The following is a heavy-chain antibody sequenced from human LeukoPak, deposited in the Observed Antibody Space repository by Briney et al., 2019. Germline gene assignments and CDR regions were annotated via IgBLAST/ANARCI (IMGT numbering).Heavy chain of an antibody. J-gene: IGHJ4*02. CDR1: VGTFSSYA. Sequence: SVKVSCKASVGTFSSYAISWVRQAPGQGLEWMGGIIPIFGTANYAQKFQGRVTITADESTSTAYMELSSLRSEDTAVYYCASSGYSSSWYYFDYWGQGTLVTVSS. V-gene: IGHV1-69*01. CDR3: ASSGYSSSWYYFDY. D-gene: IGHD6-13*01. CDR2: IIPIFGTA.